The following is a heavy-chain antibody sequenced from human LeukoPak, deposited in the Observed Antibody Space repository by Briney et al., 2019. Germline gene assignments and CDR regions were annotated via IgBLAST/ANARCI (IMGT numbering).Heavy chain of an antibody. CDR3: AKERDDSSGHRGY. J-gene: IGHJ4*02. CDR1: GGSISSYY. CDR2: IYYSGST. Sequence: PSETLSLTCTVSGGSISSYYWSWIRQPPGKGLEWIGYIYYSGSTNYNPSLKSRVTISVDTSKNQFSLKLSSVTAADTAVYYCAKERDDSSGHRGYWGQGTLVTVSS. D-gene: IGHD3-22*01. V-gene: IGHV4-59*01.